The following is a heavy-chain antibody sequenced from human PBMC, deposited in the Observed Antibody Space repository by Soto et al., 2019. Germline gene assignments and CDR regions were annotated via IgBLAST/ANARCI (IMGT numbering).Heavy chain of an antibody. D-gene: IGHD6-13*01. J-gene: IGHJ4*02. Sequence: GGSLRLSCAASGFTFSSYGMSWVRQSPGKGLEWVSSIGGSGVSTSYADSVKGRFTISRDNSKNTLYLLMNSLRAEDTALYYSAKIITSAGIDYWGQGTQVTVLL. CDR1: GFTFSSYG. CDR2: IGGSGVST. V-gene: IGHV3-23*01. CDR3: AKIITSAGIDY.